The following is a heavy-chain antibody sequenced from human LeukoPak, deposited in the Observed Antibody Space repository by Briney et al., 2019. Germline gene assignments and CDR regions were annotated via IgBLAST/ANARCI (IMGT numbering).Heavy chain of an antibody. CDR3: AKDWNPSGGPPYFDY. J-gene: IGHJ4*02. CDR1: GFTFSSYA. CDR2: ISGSGGST. Sequence: PGGSLRLSCAASGFTFSSYAMSWVRQAPGKGLEWVSAISGSGGSTYYADSVKGRFTISRDTSKNTLYLQMNSLRAEDTAVYYCAKDWNPSGGPPYFDYWGQGTLVTVSS. V-gene: IGHV3-23*01. D-gene: IGHD3-16*01.